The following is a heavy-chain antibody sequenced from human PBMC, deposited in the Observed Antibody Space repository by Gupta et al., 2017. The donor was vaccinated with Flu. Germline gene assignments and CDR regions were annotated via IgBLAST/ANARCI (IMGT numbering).Heavy chain of an antibody. CDR1: TTTNSC. D-gene: IGHD4-4*01. CDR2: MYYDGST. CDR3: ARRMRTTGAFDP. V-gene: IGHV4-39*01. Sequence: TTTNSCWGWIRQPPGKGLEWIGTMYYDGSTYYNPSLKSRVTMSVGASKDQFSLSLSSITAADTAVYYCARRMRTTGAFDPWGQGTLGTVSS. J-gene: IGHJ5*02.